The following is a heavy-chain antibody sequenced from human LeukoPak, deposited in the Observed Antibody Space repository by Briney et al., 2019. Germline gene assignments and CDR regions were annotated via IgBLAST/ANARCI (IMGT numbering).Heavy chain of an antibody. V-gene: IGHV3-23*01. CDR2: ISGSGYNT. CDR3: ATRGA. CDR1: GLTFNDYA. Sequence: GGSLRLSCAASGLTFNDYAMSWVRQTPGKGLEWVSAISGSGYNTYYADSVKGRFTISRDNSKSTLYLQMNSLRAEDTAVYYCATRGAWGQGTMVTVSS. D-gene: IGHD3-10*01. J-gene: IGHJ3*01.